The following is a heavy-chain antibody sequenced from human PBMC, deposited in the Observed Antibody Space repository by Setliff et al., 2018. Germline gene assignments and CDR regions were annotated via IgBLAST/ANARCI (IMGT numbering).Heavy chain of an antibody. D-gene: IGHD2-21*02. J-gene: IGHJ4*02. CDR2: ISPYNGNT. V-gene: IGHV1-18*01. CDR1: GYTFTDYG. Sequence: ASVKVSCKASGYTFTDYGVSWVRQAPGQGLEWVGWISPYNGNTYYAPKFQDRIIMTTDTSTTTAYMELRSLRSDDTAVYYGSRLVRYCTRTTCQRLSGDDFWGQGTLVTVSS. CDR3: SRLVRYCTRTTCQRLSGDDF.